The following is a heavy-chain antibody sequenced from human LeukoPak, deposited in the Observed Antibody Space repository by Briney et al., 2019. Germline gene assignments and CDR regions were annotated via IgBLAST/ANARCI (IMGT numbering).Heavy chain of an antibody. V-gene: IGHV3-74*01. CDR2: INSDGSST. CDR1: GFTFSSYW. J-gene: IGHJ6*02. D-gene: IGHD2-2*01. Sequence: RTGGSLRLSCAASGFTFSSYWMHWVRQAPGKGLVWVSRINSDGSSTSYADSVKGRFTISRDNAKNTLYLQMNSLRAEDTAVYYCARVAVVVPAAIRISNYYYYYGMDVWGQGTSVTVSS. CDR3: ARVAVVVPAAIRISNYYYYYGMDV.